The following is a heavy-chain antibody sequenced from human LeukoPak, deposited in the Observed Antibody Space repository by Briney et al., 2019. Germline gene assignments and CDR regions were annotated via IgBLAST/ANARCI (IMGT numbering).Heavy chain of an antibody. D-gene: IGHD2-15*01. CDR2: ISSSSSYI. V-gene: IGHV3-21*01. CDR3: ARGNDIVVVVAAYDY. Sequence: PGGSLRLSCAASGFTFSSYAMSWVRQAPGKGLEWVSSISSSSSYIYCADSVKGRFTISRDNAKNSLYLQMNSLRAEDTAVYYCARGNDIVVVVAAYDYWGQGTLVTVSS. J-gene: IGHJ4*02. CDR1: GFTFSSYA.